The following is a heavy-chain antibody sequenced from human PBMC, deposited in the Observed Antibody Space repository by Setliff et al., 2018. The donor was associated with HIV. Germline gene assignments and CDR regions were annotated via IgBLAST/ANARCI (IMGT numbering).Heavy chain of an antibody. Sequence: ASVKVSCKASGGNFSTYGISWVRQAPGQGLEWMGGIIPLFNKSNKAQKFQVRVTITADESTRTAYMELKSLRSEDSAVYYCARDRFCSRGSCYEPNRFDPWGQGTLVTVSS. D-gene: IGHD2-15*01. J-gene: IGHJ5*02. CDR1: GGNFSTYG. CDR2: IIPLFNKS. CDR3: ARDRFCSRGSCYEPNRFDP. V-gene: IGHV1-69*13.